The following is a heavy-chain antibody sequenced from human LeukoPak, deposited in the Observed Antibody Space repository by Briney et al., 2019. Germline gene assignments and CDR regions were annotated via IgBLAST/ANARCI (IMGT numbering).Heavy chain of an antibody. CDR1: GYSISSGYY. D-gene: IGHD2-15*01. J-gene: IGHJ4*02. CDR2: MYHSGST. CDR3: ARIVVDSRSGVYYFDY. V-gene: IGHV4-38-2*02. Sequence: SETLSLTCTVSGYSISSGYYWGWIRQPPGKGLEWIGSMYHSGSTNYNPSLKSRVTISVDTSKNQFSLKLSSVTAADTAVYYCARIVVDSRSGVYYFDYWGQGTLVTVSS.